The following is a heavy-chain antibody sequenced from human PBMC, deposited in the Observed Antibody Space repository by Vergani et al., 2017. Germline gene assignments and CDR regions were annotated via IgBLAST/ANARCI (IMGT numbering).Heavy chain of an antibody. D-gene: IGHD6-13*01. Sequence: EVQLVQSGAEVKKPGESLKISCKGSGYTFTNYWIGWVRQMTGKGLEWMGIIYPGDSDTRYSPSFQGQVTISADKSIITAYLQWSSLKASDTAMYYCARGQHLAHDAFDIWGQGKMVTVSS. CDR2: IYPGDSDT. J-gene: IGHJ3*02. CDR1: GYTFTNYW. V-gene: IGHV5-51*01. CDR3: ARGQHLAHDAFDI.